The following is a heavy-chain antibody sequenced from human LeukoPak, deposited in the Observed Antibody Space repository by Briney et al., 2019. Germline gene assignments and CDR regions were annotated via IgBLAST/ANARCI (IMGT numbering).Heavy chain of an antibody. CDR2: IIPIFGTA. J-gene: IGHJ5*02. Sequence: GASVKVSCKASGGTFSSYAISWVRQAPGQGLEWMGGIIPIFGTANYAQKFQGRVTITADESTSTAYMELSSLRSEDTAVYYCARSGVVVVANNWFDPWGQGTLVTVSS. V-gene: IGHV1-69*13. CDR3: ARSGVVVVANNWFDP. D-gene: IGHD2-15*01. CDR1: GGTFSSYA.